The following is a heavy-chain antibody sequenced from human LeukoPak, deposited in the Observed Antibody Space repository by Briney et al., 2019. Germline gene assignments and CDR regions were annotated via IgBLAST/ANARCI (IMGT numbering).Heavy chain of an antibody. D-gene: IGHD5-12*01. CDR2: ITDAVGST. V-gene: IGHV3-23*01. J-gene: IGHJ4*02. CDR1: GFTFSSSS. Sequence: GGSLRLSCAASGFTFSSSSISWVRQAPGKGLEWVSAITDAVGSTHYADSVKGRFTISSDNSKDTVYLQMNSLRPEDMAVYYCAKEIFSGLLYIDYWGQGTLVTVSS. CDR3: AKEIFSGLLYIDY.